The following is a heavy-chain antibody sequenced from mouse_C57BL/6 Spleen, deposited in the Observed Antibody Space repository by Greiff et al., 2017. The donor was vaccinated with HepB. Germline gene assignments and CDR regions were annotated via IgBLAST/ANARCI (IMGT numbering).Heavy chain of an antibody. CDR1: GFTFSSYA. J-gene: IGHJ1*03. Sequence: EVKLVESGGGLVKPGGSLKLSCAASGFTFSSYAMSWVRQTPEKRLEWVATISDGGSYTYYPDNVKGRFTISRDKAKNNLYLQRSHLKSEDTAMYYCARGNWYWYFDVWGTGTTVTVSS. CDR2: ISDGGSYT. CDR3: ARGNWYWYFDV. D-gene: IGHD4-1*01. V-gene: IGHV5-4*03.